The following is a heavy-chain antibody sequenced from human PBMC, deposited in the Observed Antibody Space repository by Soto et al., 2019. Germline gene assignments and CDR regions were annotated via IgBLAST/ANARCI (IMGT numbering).Heavy chain of an antibody. CDR2: SRNKANSYTT. Sequence: EVQLVESGGGLVQPGGSLRLSCAASGFTFSDHYMDWVRQAPGKGLEWVGRSRNKANSYTTEYAASVRGRFSISRDDSENAVYLQMNSLKTEDTAVYYCARDPRYGGSPLWGQGTLVTVSS. CDR1: GFTFSDHY. V-gene: IGHV3-72*01. CDR3: ARDPRYGGSPL. J-gene: IGHJ4*02. D-gene: IGHD4-17*01.